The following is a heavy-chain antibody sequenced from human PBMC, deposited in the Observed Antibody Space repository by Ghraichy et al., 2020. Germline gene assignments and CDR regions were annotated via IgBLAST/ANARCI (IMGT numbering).Heavy chain of an antibody. CDR2: IRYDGSNK. J-gene: IGHJ4*02. Sequence: GGSLRLSCAASGFTFSSYGMHWVRQAPGKGLEWVAFIRYDGSNKYYADSVKGRFTISRDSSKNTLYLQMNSLRAEDTAVYYCAKDQTYSGSYRYFDYWGQGTLVTVSS. CDR3: AKDQTYSGSYRYFDY. V-gene: IGHV3-30*02. CDR1: GFTFSSYG. D-gene: IGHD1-26*01.